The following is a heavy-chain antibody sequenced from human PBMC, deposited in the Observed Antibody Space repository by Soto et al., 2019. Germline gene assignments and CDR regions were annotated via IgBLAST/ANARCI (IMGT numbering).Heavy chain of an antibody. CDR2: INPNSGGT. Sequence: ASVKVSCKASGYTFTGYYMHWVRQAPGQGLEWMGWINPNSGGTNYAQKFQGRVTMTRDTSISTAYMELSRLRSDDTAVYYCARDGYCSSTSCYPYYYGMDVWGQGXTVTVYS. V-gene: IGHV1-2*02. D-gene: IGHD2-2*03. CDR1: GYTFTGYY. CDR3: ARDGYCSSTSCYPYYYGMDV. J-gene: IGHJ6*02.